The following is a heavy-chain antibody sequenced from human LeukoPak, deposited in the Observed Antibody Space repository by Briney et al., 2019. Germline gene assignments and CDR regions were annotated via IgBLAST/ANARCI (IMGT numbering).Heavy chain of an antibody. Sequence: GGSLRLSWAASGFTFSSYSMNWVSQAPGKGLEWVSSISSSSSYIYYADSVKGRFTISRDNAKNSLYLQMNSLRAEDTAVYYCARDQGDSSGWYIGPYYYYYYGMDVWGQGATVTVSS. CDR2: ISSSSSYI. D-gene: IGHD6-19*01. CDR3: ARDQGDSSGWYIGPYYYYYYGMDV. V-gene: IGHV3-21*01. CDR1: GFTFSSYS. J-gene: IGHJ6*02.